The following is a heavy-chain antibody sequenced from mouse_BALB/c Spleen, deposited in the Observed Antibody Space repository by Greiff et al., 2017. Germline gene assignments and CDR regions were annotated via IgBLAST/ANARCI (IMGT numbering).Heavy chain of an antibody. Sequence: EVQLVESGGGLVQPGGSLRLSCAPSGFTFTAYYMSWVRQPPGKALEWFGFIRNKANGYTTEYSASVKGRFTISRDNSQSILYLQMNTLRAEDSATYYRARDSPSTTVVTTEAMDYWGQGTSVTVSS. CDR1: GFTFTAYY. V-gene: IGHV7-3*02. CDR2: IRNKANGYTT. D-gene: IGHD1-1*01. J-gene: IGHJ4*01. CDR3: ARDSPSTTVVTTEAMDY.